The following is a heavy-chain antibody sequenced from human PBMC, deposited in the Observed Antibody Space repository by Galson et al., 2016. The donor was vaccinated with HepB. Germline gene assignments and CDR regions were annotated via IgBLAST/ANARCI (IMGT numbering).Heavy chain of an antibody. CDR1: GFTFSSYA. V-gene: IGHV3-23*01. J-gene: IGHJ4*02. CDR3: ARASWSTTTRVDY. Sequence: SLRLSCAASGFTFSSYALSWVRQAPGKGLEWVSSITAGGGATYYADSVKGRFTISRDYSKNTLCLQMNSLRAEDTAVYYCARASWSTTTRVDYWGQGTPVTVSS. CDR2: ITAGGGAT. D-gene: IGHD2-2*01.